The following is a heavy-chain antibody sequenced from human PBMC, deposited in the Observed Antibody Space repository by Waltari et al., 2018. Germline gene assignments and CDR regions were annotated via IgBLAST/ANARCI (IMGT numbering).Heavy chain of an antibody. CDR3: AREDYDILTGSEIFDY. J-gene: IGHJ4*02. CDR2: IYYSGST. D-gene: IGHD3-9*01. Sequence: QVQLQESGPGLVKPSETLSLTCTVSGGSLSSYYWSWIRQPPGKGLEWIGYIYYSGSTNYNPSLKSRVTISVDTSKNQFSLKLSSVTAADTAVYYCAREDYDILTGSEIFDYWGQGTLVTVSS. CDR1: GGSLSSYY. V-gene: IGHV4-59*01.